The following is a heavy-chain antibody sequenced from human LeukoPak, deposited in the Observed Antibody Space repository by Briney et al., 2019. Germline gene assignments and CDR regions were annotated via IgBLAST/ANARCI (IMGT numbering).Heavy chain of an antibody. Sequence: GGSLRLSCATSGFTFKSYAMNWVRQAPGKGLEWVAVISYDGSNKYYADSVKGRFTISRDNSKNTLYLQMNSLRAEDTALYYCARGGITIFGVVIHSDYWGQGTLVTVSS. CDR2: ISYDGSNK. D-gene: IGHD3-3*01. CDR3: ARGGITIFGVVIHSDY. J-gene: IGHJ4*02. CDR1: GFTFKSYA. V-gene: IGHV3-30*04.